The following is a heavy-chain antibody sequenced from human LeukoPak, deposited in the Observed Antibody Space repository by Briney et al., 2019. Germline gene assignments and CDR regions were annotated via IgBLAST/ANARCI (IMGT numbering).Heavy chain of an antibody. CDR3: ARGRQEDIVVVVAAKVFDWFDP. Sequence: PSETLSLTCAVYGGSFSSYYWSWIRQPPGKGLEWIGEINHSGSTNYNPSLKSRVTISVDTSKNQFSLKLSSVTAADTAVYYCARGRQEDIVVVVAAKVFDWFDPWGQGTLVTVSS. CDR1: GGSFSSYY. CDR2: INHSGST. J-gene: IGHJ5*02. D-gene: IGHD2-15*01. V-gene: IGHV4-34*01.